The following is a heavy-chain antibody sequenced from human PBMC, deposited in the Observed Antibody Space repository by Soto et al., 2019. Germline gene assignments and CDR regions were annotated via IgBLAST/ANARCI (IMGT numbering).Heavy chain of an antibody. V-gene: IGHV4-34*01. D-gene: IGHD3-9*01. Sequence: PSETLSLTCAVYGGSFSGYYWSWIRQPPGKGLEWIGEINHSGSTNYNPSLKSRVTISVDTSKNQFSLKLSSVTAADTAFYYCARDFEKSAIGPWGQGTLVTVSS. CDR2: INHSGST. CDR3: ARDFEKSAIGP. J-gene: IGHJ5*02. CDR1: GGSFSGYY.